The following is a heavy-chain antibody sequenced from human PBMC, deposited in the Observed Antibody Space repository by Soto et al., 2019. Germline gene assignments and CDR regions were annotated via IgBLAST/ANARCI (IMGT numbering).Heavy chain of an antibody. V-gene: IGHV3-23*01. Sequence: PGGSLRLSCAASGFTFSSYAMSWVRQAPGKGLEWVSAISGSGGSTYYADSVKGRFTISRDNSKNTLYLQMNSLRAEDTAVYYCAKDLTRLHFVRYYYYGMDVWAQGTTVTVSS. CDR1: GFTFSSYA. CDR2: ISGSGGST. D-gene: IGHD3-3*02. CDR3: AKDLTRLHFVRYYYYGMDV. J-gene: IGHJ6*02.